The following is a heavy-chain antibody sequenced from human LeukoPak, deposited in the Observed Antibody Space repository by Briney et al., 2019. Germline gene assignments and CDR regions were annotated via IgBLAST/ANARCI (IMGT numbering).Heavy chain of an antibody. J-gene: IGHJ5*02. CDR2: IWYDGSNK. D-gene: IGHD6-13*01. V-gene: IGHV3-33*01. CDR1: GFTFSSYG. Sequence: GRSLRLSCAASGFTFSSYGMHWVRQAPGKGLEWVAVIWYDGSNKYYADSVKGRFTISRDNSKNTLYLQMNSLRAEDTAVYYCAREAVAAVVFDPWGQGTLVTVSS. CDR3: AREAVAAVVFDP.